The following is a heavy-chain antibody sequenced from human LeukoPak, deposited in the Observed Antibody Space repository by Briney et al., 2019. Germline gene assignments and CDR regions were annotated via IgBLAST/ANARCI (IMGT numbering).Heavy chain of an antibody. CDR3: ARNGAFCLDF. D-gene: IGHD2-8*01. J-gene: IGHJ4*02. CDR1: SASITNDNW. V-gene: IGHV4-4*02. Sequence: SEALSLTCVVSSASITNDNWWSWVRQSPGRGLEWIGEIFHSGSTNYNPSLKSRVTISVDKSKNHFSLTLSSVTAADTAIYYCARNGAFCLDFWGRGTLVTVPS. CDR2: IFHSGST.